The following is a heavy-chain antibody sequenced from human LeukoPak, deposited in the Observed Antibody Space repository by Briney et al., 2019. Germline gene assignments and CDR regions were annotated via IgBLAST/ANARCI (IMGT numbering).Heavy chain of an antibody. CDR2: LYHSGST. V-gene: IGHV4-59*13. Sequence: SETLSLTCTVSADSISSFSSYYWSWIRQPPGKGLEWIGSLYHSGSTNYNPSLRSRVTISVDMSKSQLSLKLSSVTAADTAVYYCTTTPHWLAFDYWGQGTLVTVSS. J-gene: IGHJ4*02. D-gene: IGHD6-19*01. CDR3: TTTPHWLAFDY. CDR1: ADSISSFSSYY.